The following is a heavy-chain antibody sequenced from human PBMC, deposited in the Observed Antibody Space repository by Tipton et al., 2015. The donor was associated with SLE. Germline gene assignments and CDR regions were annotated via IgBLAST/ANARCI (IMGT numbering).Heavy chain of an antibody. J-gene: IGHJ4*02. V-gene: IGHV1-69*05. Sequence: QSGAEVKKPGASVKVSCKASGGTFSSYAISWVRQAPGQGLEWMGGIIPIFGTANYAQKFQGRVTITTDESTSTAYMELSSLRSEDTAVYYCAISIAAAVERSGVYYFDYWGQGTLVTVSS. CDR3: AISIAAAVERSGVYYFDY. D-gene: IGHD6-13*01. CDR1: GGTFSSYA. CDR2: IIPIFGTA.